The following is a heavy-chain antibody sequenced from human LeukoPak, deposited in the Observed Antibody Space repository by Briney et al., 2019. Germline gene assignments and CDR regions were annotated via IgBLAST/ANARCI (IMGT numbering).Heavy chain of an antibody. CDR3: ARMGAAAARLAYWYFDL. V-gene: IGHV3-13*01. D-gene: IGHD6-13*01. CDR2: IGTAGDT. CDR1: GFTFSSYD. Sequence: GGSLRLSCAASGFTFSSYDMHWVRQATGKGLEWVSAIGTAGDTYYPGSVKGRFTISRENAKNSLYLQMNSLRAGDTAVYYCARMGAAAARLAYWYFDLWGRGTLVTVSS. J-gene: IGHJ2*01.